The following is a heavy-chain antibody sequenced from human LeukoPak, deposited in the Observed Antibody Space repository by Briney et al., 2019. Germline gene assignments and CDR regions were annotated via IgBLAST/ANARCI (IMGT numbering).Heavy chain of an antibody. D-gene: IGHD3-10*01. J-gene: IGHJ4*02. CDR2: MKTDGTRI. Sequence: GGSLRLSCAASGFRFSNSWMYWVRQGPGKGPVWVSRMKTDGTRIEYADSVKGRFTISRDNAKNTLFLQMSSLRVEDTAVYYCARGADHGGSYYPDWGQGTRVTASS. CDR1: GFRFSNSW. CDR3: ARGADHGGSYYPD. V-gene: IGHV3-74*01.